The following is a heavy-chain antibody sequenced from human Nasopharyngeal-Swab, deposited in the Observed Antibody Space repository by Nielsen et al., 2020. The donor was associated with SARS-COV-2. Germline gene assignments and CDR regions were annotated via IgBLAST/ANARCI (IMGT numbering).Heavy chain of an antibody. CDR1: GFNLGYFA. CDR3: TRGNSGWYGVGHF. CDR2: IRSKAYGGTT. J-gene: IGHJ4*02. V-gene: IGHV3-49*03. D-gene: IGHD6-19*01. Sequence: GESLKISCTASGFNLGYFAMSWFRQAPGKGLEWVGFIRSKAYGGTTEYAASVEGRFTISRDDPKSIAYLEMNSLKTEDTAVYYCTRGNSGWYGVGHFWGQGTLVRVSS.